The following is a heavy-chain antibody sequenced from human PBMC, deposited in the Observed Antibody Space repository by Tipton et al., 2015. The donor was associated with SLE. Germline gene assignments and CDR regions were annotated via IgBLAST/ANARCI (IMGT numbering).Heavy chain of an antibody. V-gene: IGHV4-39*07. J-gene: IGHJ5*02. CDR3: ARVEWLVREGFDP. Sequence: TLSLTCAVSGGSISSSTYYWGWIRQPPGKGLEWIGSIYYSGSTNYNPSLKSRVTISVDTSKNQFSLKLSSVTAADTAVYYCARVEWLVREGFDPWGQGTLVTVSS. CDR2: IYYSGST. D-gene: IGHD6-19*01. CDR1: GGSISSSTYY.